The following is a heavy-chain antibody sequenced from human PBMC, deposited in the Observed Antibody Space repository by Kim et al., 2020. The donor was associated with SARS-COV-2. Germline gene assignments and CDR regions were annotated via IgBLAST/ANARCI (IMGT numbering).Heavy chain of an antibody. V-gene: IGHV3-30*04. CDR2: ISYDGSNK. CDR1: GFTFSSYA. D-gene: IGHD3-22*01. CDR3: ARDDVYYDSSGYYLKYYYYGMDV. Sequence: GGSLRLSCAASGFTFSSYAMHWVRQAPGKGLEWVAVISYDGSNKYYADSVKGRFTISRDNSKNTLYLQMNSLRAEDTAVYYCARDDVYYDSSGYYLKYYYYGMDVWGQGTTVTVSS. J-gene: IGHJ6*02.